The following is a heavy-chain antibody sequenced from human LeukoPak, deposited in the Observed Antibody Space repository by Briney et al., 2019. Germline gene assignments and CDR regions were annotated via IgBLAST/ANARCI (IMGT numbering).Heavy chain of an antibody. V-gene: IGHV1-69*05. J-gene: IGHJ4*02. D-gene: IGHD6-6*01. CDR2: IIPIFGTA. Sequence: SVKVSCKASGGTFSSYAIGWVRQAPGQGREWMGGIIPIFGTANYAQKFQGRVTITTDESTSTAYMELSSLRSEDTAVYYCARAYSSSSNFDYWGQGTLVTVSS. CDR3: ARAYSSSSNFDY. CDR1: GGTFSSYA.